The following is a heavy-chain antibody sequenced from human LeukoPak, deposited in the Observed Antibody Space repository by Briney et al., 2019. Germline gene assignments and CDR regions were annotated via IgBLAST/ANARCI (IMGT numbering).Heavy chain of an antibody. CDR2: IIPIFGTA. V-gene: IGHV1-69*05. D-gene: IGHD6-19*01. J-gene: IGHJ3*02. Sequence: SVKVSCKASGGTFSSYAISWVRQAPGQGLEWMGRIIPIFGTANYAQKFLGRVTITTDESTSTAYMELSSLRSEDTAVYYCARVDQWLVTGAFGIWGQGTMVTVSS. CDR3: ARVDQWLVTGAFGI. CDR1: GGTFSSYA.